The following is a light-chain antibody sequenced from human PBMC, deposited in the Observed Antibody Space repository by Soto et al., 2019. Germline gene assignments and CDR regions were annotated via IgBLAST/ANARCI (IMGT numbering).Light chain of an antibody. V-gene: IGKV2-28*01. CDR3: MQARQTPPHT. CDR1: QSLLHSNGYNY. CDR2: LGS. Sequence: DIVMTQSPLSLPVTPGEPASISCRSSQSLLHSNGYNYLDWYLQKPGQSPQLLIYLGSNRASGVPDRFSGSGAGTDFTLKSSRVEAEDVGVYYCMQARQTPPHTFGQGTKLEIK. J-gene: IGKJ2*01.